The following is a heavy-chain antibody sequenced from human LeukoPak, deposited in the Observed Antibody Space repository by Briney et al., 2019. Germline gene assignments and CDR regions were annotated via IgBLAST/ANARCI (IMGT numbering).Heavy chain of an antibody. CDR2: ISHTGLT. CDR3: ARVPDITARPCDT. Sequence: SETLSLTCAVYSGSFSDYYWTLIRQTPGKGLEWIGEISHTGLTGSNPSLKSRVTIFVDPSKKQFSLRMTSVTAADTGVYYCARVPDITARPCDTWGPGTLVTVSS. CDR1: SGSFSDYY. J-gene: IGHJ5*02. V-gene: IGHV4-34*01. D-gene: IGHD1-1*01.